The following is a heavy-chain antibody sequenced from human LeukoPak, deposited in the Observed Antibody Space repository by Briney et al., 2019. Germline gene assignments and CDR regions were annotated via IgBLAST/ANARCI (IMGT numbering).Heavy chain of an antibody. V-gene: IGHV3-30*18. CDR1: GFTFSSFG. CDR2: ISSDGTKK. J-gene: IGHJ4*02. D-gene: IGHD1-1*01. Sequence: GGSLRLSCTASGFTFSSFGMHWVRQAPGKGLEWVAFISSDGTKKDYADSLKGRFTISRDNSKNTLFLQMNSLTAEDTAAYYCAKAMPSDDGFFDYWGQGTLVIVSS. CDR3: AKAMPSDDGFFDY.